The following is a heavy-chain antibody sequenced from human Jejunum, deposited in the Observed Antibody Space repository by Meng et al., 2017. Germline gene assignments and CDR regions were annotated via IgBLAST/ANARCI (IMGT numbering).Heavy chain of an antibody. CDR2: LTTTTA. CDR1: GFTFSDYS. D-gene: IGHD4-17*01. V-gene: IGHV3-23*01. Sequence: GGSLRLSCAASGFTFSDYSLSWVRQAPGKGLEWVSSLTTTTAYYAETVKGRFTISRDNYRKTLYLKMNNLRAEDTDIYHSSKDRKPDGHWPIDYWGQGTLVTVSS. CDR3: SKDRKPDGHWPIDY. J-gene: IGHJ4*02.